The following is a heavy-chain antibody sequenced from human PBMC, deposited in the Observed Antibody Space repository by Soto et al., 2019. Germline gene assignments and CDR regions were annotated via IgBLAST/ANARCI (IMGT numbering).Heavy chain of an antibody. CDR1: GFTFSSYS. CDR2: ISSSSSTI. Sequence: GGSLRLSCAASGFTFSSYSMNWVRQAPGKGLEWVSYISSSSSTIYYADSVKGRFTISRDNAKNSLYLQMNSLRDGDTAVYYCARVPHRRYCYDSSGYTPDYWGQGTPVRVSS. V-gene: IGHV3-48*02. CDR3: ARVPHRRYCYDSSGYTPDY. J-gene: IGHJ4*02. D-gene: IGHD3-22*01.